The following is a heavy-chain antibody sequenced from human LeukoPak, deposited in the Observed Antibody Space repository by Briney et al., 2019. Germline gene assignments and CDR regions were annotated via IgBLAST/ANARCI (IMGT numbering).Heavy chain of an antibody. CDR1: GFIFNNYG. D-gene: IGHD1-26*01. CDR2: ISNDGGGT. V-gene: IGHV3-23*01. CDR3: TKRVKYGGTWDHFAD. J-gene: IGHJ4*02. Sequence: GGSLRLSCAASGFIFNNYGLIWVRQAPGKGLQWVSAISNDGGGTTYADFVKGRFTISRDNSKNTLFLQMSSLRVEDTALYYCTKRVKYGGTWDHFADWGQGTLVTVSS.